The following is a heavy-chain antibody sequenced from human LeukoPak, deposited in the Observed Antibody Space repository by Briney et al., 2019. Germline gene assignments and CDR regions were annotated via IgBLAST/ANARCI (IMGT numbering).Heavy chain of an antibody. CDR3: ARRSSGYCMDV. CDR2: IKQDGSEK. CDR1: GFTFSSYW. D-gene: IGHD6-6*01. J-gene: IGHJ6*03. Sequence: PGGSLRLSCAASGFTFSSYWMIWVRQAPGKGLEWVAKIKQDGSEKYYVDSVKGRFTISRDNAKNSLYLQMNSLRAEDTAVYYCARRSSGYCMDVWGKGTTVTVSS. V-gene: IGHV3-7*01.